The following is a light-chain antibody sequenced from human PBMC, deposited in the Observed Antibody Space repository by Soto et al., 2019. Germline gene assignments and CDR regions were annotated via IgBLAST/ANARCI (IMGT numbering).Light chain of an antibody. CDR1: QSVNSR. CDR3: QQYGSSPIT. Sequence: EIVLTQSPGTLALSPGERATLSCRASQSVNSRLAWYQHKPGQAPRLLISGASNRASGIPARFSAWGSGTDFTLTITRLEAEDFAVYYCQQYGSSPITFGQGTRLEIK. CDR2: GAS. J-gene: IGKJ5*01. V-gene: IGKV3-20*01.